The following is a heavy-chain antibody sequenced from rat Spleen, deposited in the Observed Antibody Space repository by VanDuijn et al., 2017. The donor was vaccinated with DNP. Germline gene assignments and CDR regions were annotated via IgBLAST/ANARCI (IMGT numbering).Heavy chain of an antibody. J-gene: IGHJ4*01. D-gene: IGHD1-12*01. CDR3: ARFDGYSYLYLMDV. Sequence: EVKLVESGGGLVQPGRSLKLSCAASGLNFSDYWMGWVRQAPGKGLKWIGENNKDSTIMNYSPSLQDRFPISRDNAQNSLFLQMNSLMPEDTATYYCARFDGYSYLYLMDVWGQGTSVTVSS. CDR2: NNKDSTIM. V-gene: IGHV4-2*01. CDR1: GLNFSDYW.